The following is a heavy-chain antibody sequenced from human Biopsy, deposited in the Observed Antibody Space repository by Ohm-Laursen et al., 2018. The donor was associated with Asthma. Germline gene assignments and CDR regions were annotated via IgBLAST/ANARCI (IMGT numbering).Heavy chain of an antibody. J-gene: IGHJ5*02. CDR2: IHNSGNT. V-gene: IGHV4-61*03. CDR3: ARGQGRGIQLWSLDP. Sequence: SETLSLTCTVSGGSMSSSSYYWGWLRQSPGKGLEWIGYIHNSGNTNYNPSLKSRVTISLDTSKNHFSLRLSFVTAADTAVYFCARGQGRGIQLWSLDPWGQGILVTVSS. CDR1: GGSMSSSSYY. D-gene: IGHD5-18*01.